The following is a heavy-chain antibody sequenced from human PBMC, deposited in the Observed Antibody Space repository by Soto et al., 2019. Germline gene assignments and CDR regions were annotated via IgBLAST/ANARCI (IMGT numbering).Heavy chain of an antibody. Sequence: SETLSLTCAVYGGSLSGYYWSWIRQPPGKGLEWIGEINHSGSTNYNPSLKGRVTISVDTSKNQFSLKLSSVTAADTAVYYCARGLPVLRYFDWLSRPTYNWFDPWGQGTLVTV. D-gene: IGHD3-9*01. CDR2: INHSGST. J-gene: IGHJ5*02. V-gene: IGHV4-34*01. CDR1: GGSLSGYY. CDR3: ARGLPVLRYFDWLSRPTYNWFDP.